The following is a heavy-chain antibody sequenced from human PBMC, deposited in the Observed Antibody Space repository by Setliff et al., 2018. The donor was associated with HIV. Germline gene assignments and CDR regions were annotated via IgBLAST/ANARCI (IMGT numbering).Heavy chain of an antibody. D-gene: IGHD6-19*01. Sequence: ASVKVSCKTSGYTFTSYDINWVRQATGQGLEWMGWMNPNSGNTGYAQKFQGRVTMTRNTSLSTAYMELSSLRSEDTAVYYCARGGWDQWLVRGWFDPWGQGTLVTVSS. V-gene: IGHV1-8*01. CDR2: MNPNSGNT. CDR3: ARGGWDQWLVRGWFDP. CDR1: GYTFTSYD. J-gene: IGHJ5*02.